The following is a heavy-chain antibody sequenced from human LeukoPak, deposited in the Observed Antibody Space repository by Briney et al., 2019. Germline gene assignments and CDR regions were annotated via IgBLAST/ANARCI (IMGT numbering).Heavy chain of an antibody. CDR2: MSPNSGNT. V-gene: IGHV1-8*01. CDR1: GYTFTHYD. CDR3: ARDRIPKVGATSSWNYYYMDV. D-gene: IGHD1-26*01. Sequence: ASVKVSCKASGYTFTHYDINWVRQAPGQGLEWMGWMSPNSGNTGYAHKFEDRVTMTADTSITTAYMEFSSLRSDDTAVYYCARDRIPKVGATSSWNYYYMDVWGKGTMVTISS. J-gene: IGHJ6*03.